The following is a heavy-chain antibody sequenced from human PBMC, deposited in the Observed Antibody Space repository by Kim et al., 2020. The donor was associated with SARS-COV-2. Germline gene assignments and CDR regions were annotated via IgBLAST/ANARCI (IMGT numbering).Heavy chain of an antibody. CDR1: GGSISSSSYY. D-gene: IGHD3-3*01. CDR2: IYYSGST. J-gene: IGHJ3*02. Sequence: SETLSLTCTVSGGSISSSSYYWGWIRQPPGKGLEWIGSIYYSGSTYYNPSLKSRVTISVDTSKNQFSLKLSSVTAADTAVYYCARQGRYFGEMATMRALIAFDIWGQGTMVTVSS. V-gene: IGHV4-39*01. CDR3: ARQGRYFGEMATMRALIAFDI.